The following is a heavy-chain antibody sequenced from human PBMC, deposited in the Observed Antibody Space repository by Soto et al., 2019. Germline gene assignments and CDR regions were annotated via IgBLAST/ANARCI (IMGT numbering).Heavy chain of an antibody. J-gene: IGHJ4*02. CDR1: GGSISSGGYY. CDR2: IYYSGST. D-gene: IGHD3-22*01. CDR3: ARDVHYYDSSGHFDY. V-gene: IGHV4-31*03. Sequence: NPSETLSLTCTVSGGSISSGGYYWSWIRQHPGKGLEWIGYIYYSGSTYYNPSLKSRVTISVDTSKNQFSLKLSSVTAADTAVYYCARDVHYYDSSGHFDYWGQGTLVTVSS.